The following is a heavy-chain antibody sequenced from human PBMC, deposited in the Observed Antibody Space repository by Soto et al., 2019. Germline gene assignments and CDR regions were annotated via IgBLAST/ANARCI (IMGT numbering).Heavy chain of an antibody. J-gene: IGHJ6*02. CDR3: ARGGGYCSGGSCNDYYYGMDV. Sequence: SVKVSCKASGGTFSSYAISWVRQAPGQGLEWMGGIIPIFGTANYAQKFQGRVTITADESTSTAYMELSSLRSEDTAVYYCARGGGYCSGGSCNDYYYGMDVWAKGPRSPSP. CDR2: IIPIFGTA. D-gene: IGHD2-15*01. V-gene: IGHV1-69*13. CDR1: GGTFSSYA.